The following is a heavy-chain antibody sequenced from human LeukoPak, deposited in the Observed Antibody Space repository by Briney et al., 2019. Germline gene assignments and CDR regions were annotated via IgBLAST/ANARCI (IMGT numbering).Heavy chain of an antibody. V-gene: IGHV1-46*01. D-gene: IGHD6-13*01. CDR3: ARVSIAAAYDY. CDR1: GYTFTSYY. Sequence: ASVKVSCKASGYTFTSYYMHWVRQAPVHALEWMGIINPSGGSTSYAQKFQGRVTMTRDTSTSTVYMELSSLRSEDTAVYYCARVSIAAAYDYWGQGTLVTVSS. J-gene: IGHJ4*02. CDR2: INPSGGST.